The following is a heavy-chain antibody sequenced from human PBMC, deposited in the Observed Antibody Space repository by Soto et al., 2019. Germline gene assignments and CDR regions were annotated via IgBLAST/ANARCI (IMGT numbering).Heavy chain of an antibody. J-gene: IGHJ1*01. D-gene: IGHD2-15*01. CDR2: ISGSGGST. CDR1: GFTFSSYA. V-gene: IGHV3-23*01. Sequence: GGSLRLSCAASGFTFSSYAMSWVRQAPGKGLEWVSAISGSGGSTYYADSVKGRFTISRDNSQNTLYLQMNSLRAEDTAVYYCAPHTGYCSGGSCYPKYFQHWGQGTLVTVSS. CDR3: APHTGYCSGGSCYPKYFQH.